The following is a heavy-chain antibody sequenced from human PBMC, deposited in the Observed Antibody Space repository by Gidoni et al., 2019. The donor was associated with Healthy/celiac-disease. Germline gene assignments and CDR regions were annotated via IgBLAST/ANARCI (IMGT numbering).Heavy chain of an antibody. V-gene: IGHV3-74*01. CDR2: SNSDGSST. Sequence: EVQLVESGGGLVQPGGSLRLSCAASGFTFSSYGMHWVRQAPGKGLVWVSRSNSDGSSTSYGDTVKCRFTISRDNAKNTLYLQMNSLRAEDTAVYYCARDRPRVQTYYDFWSGYYSGADYFDYWGQGTLVTVSS. D-gene: IGHD3-3*01. CDR3: ARDRPRVQTYYDFWSGYYSGADYFDY. J-gene: IGHJ4*02. CDR1: GFTFSSYG.